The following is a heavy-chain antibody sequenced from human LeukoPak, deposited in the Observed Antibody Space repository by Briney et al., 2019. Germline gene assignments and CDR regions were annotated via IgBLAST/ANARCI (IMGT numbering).Heavy chain of an antibody. CDR3: ARDGASRGAPDEY. CDR2: VPSDGSSK. J-gene: IGHJ4*02. Sequence: GRSLRLSCAASGFTFSSYAMHWVRQAPGRGLEWVAVVPSDGSSKYYTDSVKGRFTISRDNSRNTVYLQMDSLRGDDTAVYYCARDGASRGAPDEYWGQGTQVIVSS. D-gene: IGHD1-14*01. CDR1: GFTFSSYA. V-gene: IGHV3-30*04.